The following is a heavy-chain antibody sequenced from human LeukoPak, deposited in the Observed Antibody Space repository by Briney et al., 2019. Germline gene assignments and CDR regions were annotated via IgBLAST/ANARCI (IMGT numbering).Heavy chain of an antibody. J-gene: IGHJ4*02. Sequence: GGSLRLSCAASGFTFSSYAMSWVRQAPGKGLEWVSAISGSGGSTYYADSVKGRFTISRDDSKNTLYLQMNSLSAEDTAVYYCAKDVDSSLYYFDYWGQGTLVTVSS. D-gene: IGHD3-22*01. CDR3: AKDVDSSLYYFDY. CDR1: GFTFSSYA. CDR2: ISGSGGST. V-gene: IGHV3-23*01.